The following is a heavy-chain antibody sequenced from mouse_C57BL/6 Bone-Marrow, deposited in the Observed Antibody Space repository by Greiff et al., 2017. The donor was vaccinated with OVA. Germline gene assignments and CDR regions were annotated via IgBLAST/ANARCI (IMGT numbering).Heavy chain of an antibody. D-gene: IGHD2-2*01. CDR2: INPGSGGT. Sequence: VMLVESGAELVRPGTSVKVSCKASGYAFTNYLIEWVKQRPGQGLEWIGVINPGSGGTNSNEKFKGKATLTADKSSSPAYMQLCCLTSVDSAVYFCSSWFRAYWGQGTLVTVSA. J-gene: IGHJ3*01. CDR3: SSWFRAY. V-gene: IGHV1-54*01. CDR1: GYAFTNYL.